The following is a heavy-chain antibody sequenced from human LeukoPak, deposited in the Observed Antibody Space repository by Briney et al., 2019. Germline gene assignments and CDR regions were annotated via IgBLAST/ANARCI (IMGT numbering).Heavy chain of an antibody. Sequence: PGGSLRLSCAASGFTFSSYAMSWVRQAPGKGLEWVSAISGSGGSTYYADSVKGRFTISRDNSKSTLYLQMNSLRVDDAAVYYCAKRSPVISHLTHLDSWGQGALVTVSS. J-gene: IGHJ4*02. CDR2: ISGSGGST. V-gene: IGHV3-23*01. D-gene: IGHD2/OR15-2a*01. CDR3: AKRSPVISHLTHLDS. CDR1: GFTFSSYA.